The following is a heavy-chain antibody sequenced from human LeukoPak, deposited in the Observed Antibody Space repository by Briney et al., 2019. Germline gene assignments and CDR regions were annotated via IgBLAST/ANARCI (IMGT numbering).Heavy chain of an antibody. Sequence: ASVKVSCKASGYTFTAYYMHWVRQAPGQGLEWMGWINPDSGGTNYAQKFQGRVTMTRATSITTAYMELSRLRSDDTAVYYCARAYCSGGNCYSKSNFDSWGQGTLVPVSS. V-gene: IGHV1-2*02. CDR3: ARAYCSGGNCYSKSNFDS. D-gene: IGHD2-15*01. CDR1: GYTFTAYY. CDR2: INPDSGGT. J-gene: IGHJ4*02.